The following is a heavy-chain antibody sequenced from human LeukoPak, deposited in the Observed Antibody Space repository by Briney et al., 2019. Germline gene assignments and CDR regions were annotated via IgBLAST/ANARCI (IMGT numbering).Heavy chain of an antibody. V-gene: IGHV4-34*01. J-gene: IGHJ6*03. CDR1: VGSFSGYY. Sequence: SETLSLTCAVYVGSFSGYYWSWIRHPPGKGLEWLGEINHSGSTNYNPPLKSRVTISVDTFKKQFSLKLSSVTAADTAVYYCARRSAALIAAAGRVPPKTGMDVWGKGTTVTVSS. CDR2: INHSGST. CDR3: ARRSAALIAAAGRVPPKTGMDV. D-gene: IGHD6-13*01.